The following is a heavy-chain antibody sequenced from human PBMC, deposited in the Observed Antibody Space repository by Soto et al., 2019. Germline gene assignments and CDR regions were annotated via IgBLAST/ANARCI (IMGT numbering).Heavy chain of an antibody. D-gene: IGHD2-2*01. Sequence: GGSLRLSCAASGFTCSSYDMHWVRQATGKGLEWVSAIGTAGDTYYPGSVKGRFTISRENAKNSLYLQMNSLRAGDTAVYYCARAGRDIVVVPAAMTKSHYYYYYYMDVWGKGTPVTVSS. V-gene: IGHV3-13*01. J-gene: IGHJ6*03. CDR3: ARAGRDIVVVPAAMTKSHYYYYYYMDV. CDR2: IGTAGDT. CDR1: GFTCSSYD.